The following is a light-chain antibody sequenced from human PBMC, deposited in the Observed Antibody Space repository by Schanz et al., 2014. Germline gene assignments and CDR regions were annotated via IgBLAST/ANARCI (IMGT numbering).Light chain of an antibody. CDR3: SSYAGSRNLV. CDR1: SSDVGGYNY. CDR2: EVS. V-gene: IGLV2-8*01. Sequence: QSALTQPPSASGSPGQSVTISCSGTSSDVGGYNYVSWYQQHPGKAPKVMIYEVSKRPSGVPDRFSGSKSGNSASLAITGLQAEDDADYYCSSYAGSRNLVFGGGTKLTVL. J-gene: IGLJ2*01.